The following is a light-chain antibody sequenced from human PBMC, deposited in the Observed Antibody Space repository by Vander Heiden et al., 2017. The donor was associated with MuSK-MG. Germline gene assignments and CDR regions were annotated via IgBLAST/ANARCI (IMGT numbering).Light chain of an antibody. CDR3: CSYAGNSVV. CDR2: AVS. J-gene: IGLJ2*01. Sequence: QSALTQPRSVSGSPGQSVTISCTGTSSDFGGYNYVSWYQQHPGKAPKLMVYAVSGRPSGVPDRFSGSKSGNTASLTISGLQAEDEADYFCCSYAGNSVVFGGGTKLTVL. CDR1: SSDFGGYNY. V-gene: IGLV2-11*01.